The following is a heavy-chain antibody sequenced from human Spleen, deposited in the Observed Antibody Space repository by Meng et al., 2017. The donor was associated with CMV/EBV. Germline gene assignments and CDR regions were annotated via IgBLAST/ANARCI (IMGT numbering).Heavy chain of an antibody. D-gene: IGHD4-17*01. V-gene: IGHV3-23*03. J-gene: IGHJ4*02. CDR2: IYSGGSST. CDR3: AKIPDRVDFGDRFDS. Sequence: GGSLRLSCAASGFTFSSYAMSWVRQAPGKGLEWVSVIYSGGSSTYYADSVKGRFTISRDNSKNTLYLQMNSLRPDDTAVYYCAKIPDRVDFGDRFDSWGQGTLVTVSS. CDR1: GFTFSSYA.